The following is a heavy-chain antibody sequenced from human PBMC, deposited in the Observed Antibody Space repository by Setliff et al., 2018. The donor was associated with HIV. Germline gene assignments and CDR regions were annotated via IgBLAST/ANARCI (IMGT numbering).Heavy chain of an antibody. Sequence: PGESLKISCKDSGYKFTSYWVGRVRQMPGRGLEWMGFINPSTSEVRYRPSLQGQVTMSVDKSISTAFLQWSSLAASDTAMYYCARHVIPYSNSLRVYMDVWGKGTTVTVSS. D-gene: IGHD4-4*01. V-gene: IGHV5-51*01. J-gene: IGHJ6*03. CDR3: ARHVIPYSNSLRVYMDV. CDR2: INPSTSEV. CDR1: GYKFTSYW.